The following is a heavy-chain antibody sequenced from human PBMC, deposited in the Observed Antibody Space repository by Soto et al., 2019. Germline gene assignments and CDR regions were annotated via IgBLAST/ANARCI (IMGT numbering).Heavy chain of an antibody. V-gene: IGHV4-59*05. Sequence: SETLSLTCTVSGGSISSYYWSWIRQPPGKGLEWIGSIYYSGSTYYNPSLKSRVTISVDTSKNQFSLKLSSVTAADTAVYYCARHQYSSSGDYYMDVWGKGTTVTVSS. D-gene: IGHD6-13*01. CDR1: GGSISSYY. J-gene: IGHJ6*03. CDR2: IYYSGST. CDR3: ARHQYSSSGDYYMDV.